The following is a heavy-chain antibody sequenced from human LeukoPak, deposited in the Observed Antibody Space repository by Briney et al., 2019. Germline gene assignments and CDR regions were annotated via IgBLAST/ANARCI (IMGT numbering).Heavy chain of an antibody. Sequence: ASVKVSCKASGYIFTDCFMHWVRQAPGQGLEWLGWINPNSGDTNYEQRFQGRVTVTRDTSITTAYMELSRLRSDDTAVYYCARTYCSSTSCYNAFDIWGQGTMVTVSS. D-gene: IGHD2-2*01. J-gene: IGHJ3*02. CDR3: ARTYCSSTSCYNAFDI. CDR2: INPNSGDT. V-gene: IGHV1-2*02. CDR1: GYIFTDCF.